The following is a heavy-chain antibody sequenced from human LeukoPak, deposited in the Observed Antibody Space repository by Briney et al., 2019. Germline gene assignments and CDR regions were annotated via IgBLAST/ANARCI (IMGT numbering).Heavy chain of an antibody. CDR3: ARALGDGRYYYGSPLYPLDY. D-gene: IGHD3-10*01. CDR2: ISYDGSNK. J-gene: IGHJ4*02. Sequence: GRSLRLSCAASGFTFSSYAMHWVRQAPGKGLEWVAVISYDGSNKYYADSVKGRFTISRDNSKNTLYLQMNSLRAEDTAVYYCARALGDGRYYYGSPLYPLDYWAREPWSPSPQ. CDR1: GFTFSSYA. V-gene: IGHV3-30-3*01.